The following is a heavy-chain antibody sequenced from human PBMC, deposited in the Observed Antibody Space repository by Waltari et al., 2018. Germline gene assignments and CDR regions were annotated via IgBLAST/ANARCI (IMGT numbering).Heavy chain of an antibody. CDR2: IYSGGST. V-gene: IGHV3-53*01. D-gene: IGHD5-12*01. Sequence: EVQLVESGGGLIQPGGSLRLSCAASGFTVSSNYMSWFRTAPGKGLEWVSVIYSGGSTYYADSVKGRFTISRDNSKNTLYLQMNSLRAEDTAVYYCARATDGYNLGYFDYWGQGTLVTVSS. J-gene: IGHJ4*02. CDR3: ARATDGYNLGYFDY. CDR1: GFTVSSNY.